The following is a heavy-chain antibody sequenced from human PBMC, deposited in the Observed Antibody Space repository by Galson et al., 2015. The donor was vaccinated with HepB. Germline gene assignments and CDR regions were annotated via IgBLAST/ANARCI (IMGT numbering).Heavy chain of an antibody. Sequence: QSGAEVKKPGESLKISCKGSGYSFTSYWIGWVRQMPGKGLEWMGIIYPGDSDTRYSPSFQGQVTISADKSISTAYLQWSSLKASDTAMYYCARLNGFLRDIVVVPTATSMDVWGQGTTVTVSS. J-gene: IGHJ6*02. V-gene: IGHV5-51*03. CDR3: ARLNGFLRDIVVVPTATSMDV. CDR2: IYPGDSDT. CDR1: GYSFTSYW. D-gene: IGHD2-2*01.